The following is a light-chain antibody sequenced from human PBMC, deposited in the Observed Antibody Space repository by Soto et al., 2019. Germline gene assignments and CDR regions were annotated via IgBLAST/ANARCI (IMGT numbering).Light chain of an antibody. CDR3: AAWDDSLNGRVV. Sequence: QSVLTQPPSASGTPGQRVTISCSGSSSNIGSNTVNWYQQLPGTAPKLLIYSNNQRPSGVPDRFSGPKSGTSASLSISGLQSEDEDDYYCAAWDDSLNGRVVFGGGTKLTVL. CDR2: SNN. CDR1: SSNIGSNT. V-gene: IGLV1-44*01. J-gene: IGLJ2*01.